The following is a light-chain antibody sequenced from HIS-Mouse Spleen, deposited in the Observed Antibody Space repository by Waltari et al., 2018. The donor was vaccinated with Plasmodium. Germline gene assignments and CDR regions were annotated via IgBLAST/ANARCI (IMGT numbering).Light chain of an antibody. V-gene: IGKV1-5*03. CDR3: QQYNSHYT. CDR1: QSISSW. Sequence: DIQMTQSPSTPSASVGDRVTITCRASQSISSWLAWYEQKPGKAPKLLLYKSVSLDSGVPSRFSGSGSGTEFTLTISSLQPDDFATYYCQQYNSHYTFGQGTKLEIK. J-gene: IGKJ2*01. CDR2: KSV.